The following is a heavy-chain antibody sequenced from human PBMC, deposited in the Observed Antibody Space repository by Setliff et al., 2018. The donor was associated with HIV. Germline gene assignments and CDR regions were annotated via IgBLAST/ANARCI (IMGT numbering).Heavy chain of an antibody. V-gene: IGHV3-23*01. CDR2: IKGSGDTT. D-gene: IGHD3-3*01. J-gene: IGHJ4*02. Sequence: LRLSCAASGLTFSSYAMSWVRQAPGKGLEWVSGIKGSGDTTYYADSVKGRFTISRDNSKNTLYLQMNSLRAEDTAVYYCASNGFWSGYSTILDYWGQGTLVTVSS. CDR3: ASNGFWSGYSTILDY. CDR1: GLTFSSYA.